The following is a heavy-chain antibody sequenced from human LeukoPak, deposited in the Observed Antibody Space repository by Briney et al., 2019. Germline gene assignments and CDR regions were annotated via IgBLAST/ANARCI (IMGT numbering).Heavy chain of an antibody. J-gene: IGHJ5*02. CDR2: VTSYNGDT. D-gene: IGHD3-9*01. CDR1: GYTFNNYG. V-gene: IGHV1-18*01. CDR3: AKDWHILTGRNCFDP. Sequence: ASVKVSCKASGYTFNNYGISWVRQAPGQGLEWMGWVTSYNGDTNYAQRFQGRDTMSTDTSTSTAYMELRSLRFDDTAIYYCAKDWHILTGRNCFDPWGQGTLVTVSS.